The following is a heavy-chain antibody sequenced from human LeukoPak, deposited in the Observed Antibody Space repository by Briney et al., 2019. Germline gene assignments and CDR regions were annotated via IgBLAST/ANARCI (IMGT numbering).Heavy chain of an antibody. D-gene: IGHD6-19*01. J-gene: IGHJ5*02. CDR2: IYYSGST. Sequence: ASETLSLTCTVSGDSISSYYWSWIRQPPGKGLEWVGYIYYSGSTNYNPSLKSRVTISIDTSKNQFSLKLSSVTAADTAVYYCARGTAVAGTWGQGTLVTVSS. CDR1: GDSISSYY. V-gene: IGHV4-59*01. CDR3: ARGTAVAGT.